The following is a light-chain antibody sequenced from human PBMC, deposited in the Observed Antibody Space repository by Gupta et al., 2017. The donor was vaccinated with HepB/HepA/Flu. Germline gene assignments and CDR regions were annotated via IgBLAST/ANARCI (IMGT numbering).Light chain of an antibody. CDR3: QQDDSSPYA. Sequence: DIVMTQSPDSLAVSLGERATINCKSSQSVLYSSNNNNYLAWYQQKPGQPPKLLIYWASTRESGVPDRFSGSGSGTDFTLTISSLQAEDVAVYYCQQDDSSPYAFGQGTKLEIK. V-gene: IGKV4-1*01. CDR2: WAS. CDR1: QSVLYSSNNNNY. J-gene: IGKJ2*01.